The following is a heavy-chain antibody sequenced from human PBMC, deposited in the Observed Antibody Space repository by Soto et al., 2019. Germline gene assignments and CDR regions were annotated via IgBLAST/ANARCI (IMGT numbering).Heavy chain of an antibody. CDR1: GFTFNTYA. D-gene: IGHD3-16*01. CDR2: ISGSGFST. J-gene: IGHJ3*02. V-gene: IGHV3-23*01. CDR3: ATFTFGRPFDT. Sequence: SLRLSCAASGFTFNTYAMSWVRQAPGQGLEWVSAISGSGFSTYYADSVKGRFSISSDSSKNTLFLQMNSLRADDTAVYFCATFTFGRPFDTWGQGTMVTV.